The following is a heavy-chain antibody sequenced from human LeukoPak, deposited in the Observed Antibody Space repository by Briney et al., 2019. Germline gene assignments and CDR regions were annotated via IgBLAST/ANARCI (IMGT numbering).Heavy chain of an antibody. V-gene: IGHV3-48*01. J-gene: IGHJ4*02. CDR1: GFTFSSYS. Sequence: QPGGSLRLSCAASGFTFSSYSMNWVRQAPGKGLEWLAYISSRSSTIFYADSVQGRFTISRDSARNSLYLQMSSLRAEDTAVYYCARGGNAYNSGVDHWGQGTLVTVSS. CDR2: ISSRSSTI. CDR3: ARGGNAYNSGVDH. D-gene: IGHD5-24*01.